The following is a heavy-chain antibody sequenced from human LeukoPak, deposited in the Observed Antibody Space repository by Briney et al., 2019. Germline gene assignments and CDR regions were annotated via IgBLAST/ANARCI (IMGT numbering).Heavy chain of an antibody. D-gene: IGHD6-19*01. J-gene: IGHJ5*02. CDR3: AREAVAGNWLDP. V-gene: IGHV3-30-3*01. CDR2: ISYDGSNK. CDR1: GFTFSSYA. Sequence: GGSLRLSCAASGFTFSSYAMHWVRQAPGKGLEWVAVISYDGSNKYYADSVKGRFTISRDNSKNTLYLQMNSLRAEDTAVYYCAREAVAGNWLDPWGQGTLVTVSS.